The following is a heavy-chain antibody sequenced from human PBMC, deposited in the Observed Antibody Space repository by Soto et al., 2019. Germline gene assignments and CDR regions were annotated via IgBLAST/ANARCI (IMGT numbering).Heavy chain of an antibody. Sequence: QVQLQQWGAGLLKPSETLSLTCAVYGGSFSGYYWSWIRQPPGKGLEWIGEINHSGGTNYNPSLKSRVTLSVDTSKTQFSLKLSSVTAADPAVYYCARGGMVRGRNDYWVQGTLVTVSS. J-gene: IGHJ4*02. V-gene: IGHV4-34*01. CDR3: ARGGMVRGRNDY. D-gene: IGHD3-10*01. CDR2: INHSGGT. CDR1: GGSFSGYY.